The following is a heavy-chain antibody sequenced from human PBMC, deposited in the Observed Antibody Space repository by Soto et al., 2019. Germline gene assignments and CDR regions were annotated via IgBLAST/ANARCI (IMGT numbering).Heavy chain of an antibody. Sequence: SETLSLTCTVSGGSISSGGYYWSWIRQHPGKGLEWIGYIYYSGSTYYNPSLKSRVTISVDTSKNQFSLKLSSVTAADTAVYYCARGHYYDSSGYSYFDYWGQGTLVTVSS. D-gene: IGHD3-22*01. CDR1: GGSISSGGYY. CDR3: ARGHYYDSSGYSYFDY. J-gene: IGHJ4*02. CDR2: IYYSGST. V-gene: IGHV4-31*03.